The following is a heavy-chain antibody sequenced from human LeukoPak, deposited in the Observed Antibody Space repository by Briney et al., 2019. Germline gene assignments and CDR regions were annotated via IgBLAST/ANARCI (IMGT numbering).Heavy chain of an antibody. V-gene: IGHV1-2*02. D-gene: IGHD4-11*01. CDR1: GYTFTGHY. Sequence: GASVKVSCKASGYTFTGHYIHWVRQAPGQGPEWMGWINSNSGGTKYAQKFQGRVTMTRDTSISTAYMELSSLRSEDTAVYYCARTTVQTPDAFDIWGQGTMVTVSS. J-gene: IGHJ3*02. CDR2: INSNSGGT. CDR3: ARTTVQTPDAFDI.